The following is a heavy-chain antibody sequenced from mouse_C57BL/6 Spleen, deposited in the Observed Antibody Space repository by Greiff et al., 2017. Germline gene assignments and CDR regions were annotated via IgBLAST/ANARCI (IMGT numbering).Heavy chain of an antibody. Sequence: VQLQQPGAELVRPGSSVKLSCKASGYTFTSYWMHWVKQRPIQGLEWIGNIDPSDSETHYTQKFKDKATLTVDKSSSTAYMQLSSLTSEDSAVYYCARSYYGGSYTPWFAYWGQGTLVTVSA. J-gene: IGHJ3*01. CDR1: GYTFTSYW. D-gene: IGHD1-1*01. CDR2: IDPSDSET. V-gene: IGHV1-52*01. CDR3: ARSYYGGSYTPWFAY.